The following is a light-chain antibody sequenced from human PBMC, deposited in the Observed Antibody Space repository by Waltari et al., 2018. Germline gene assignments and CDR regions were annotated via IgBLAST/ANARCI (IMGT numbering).Light chain of an antibody. CDR1: QSLLNSPNSKNY. Sequence: DIVMTQSPASLPVSLGERATIHCHSSQSLLNSPNSKNYLAWYQQKPGQPPKLLTYWASTRQSGVPERFSGGGSGTDFTLTITNVQAEDVALYYCQHYYTPPYTFGQGTKLAIK. V-gene: IGKV4-1*01. CDR2: WAS. CDR3: QHYYTPPYT. J-gene: IGKJ2*01.